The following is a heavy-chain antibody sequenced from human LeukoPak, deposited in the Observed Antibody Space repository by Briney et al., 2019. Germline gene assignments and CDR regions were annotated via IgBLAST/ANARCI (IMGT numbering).Heavy chain of an antibody. CDR2: ISGGTT. CDR3: SRGSGWLSVY. D-gene: IGHD6-19*01. V-gene: IGHV3-49*03. CDR1: GSTVGDYL. J-gene: IGHJ4*02. Sequence: GGSLRLSSTASGSTVGDYLTSWFRQPPGNWLEWIGFISGGTTEYAASVKGRFTISSDDSTSLAYLQMNSRTTQDTAVYYCSRGSGWLSVYWGQGTLVTVSS.